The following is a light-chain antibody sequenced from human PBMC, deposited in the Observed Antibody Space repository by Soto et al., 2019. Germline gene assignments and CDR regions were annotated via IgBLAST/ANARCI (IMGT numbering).Light chain of an antibody. J-gene: IGLJ2*01. CDR2: DVT. CDR3: SSYTAYSRVV. V-gene: IGLV2-14*03. Sequence: QSVLTQPASVSGSPGQSITISCTGTSFDVGGYNYVSWYQQHPGKAPKTLIYDVTNRPSGNSNRFSGSKSGNTASLTISDLQTEDEADYYCSSYTAYSRVVFGGGTKLTVL. CDR1: SFDVGGYNY.